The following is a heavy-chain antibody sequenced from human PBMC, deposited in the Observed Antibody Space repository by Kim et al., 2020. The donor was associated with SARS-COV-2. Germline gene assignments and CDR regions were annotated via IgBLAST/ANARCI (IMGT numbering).Heavy chain of an antibody. Sequence: YYADYVKSRFTNSRDNAKNSLYLQMNSLRAEDTAVYYCARYCSADSCYSNWGQGTLVTVSS. D-gene: IGHD2-15*01. V-gene: IGHV3-48*01. CDR3: ARYCSADSCYSN. J-gene: IGHJ4*02.